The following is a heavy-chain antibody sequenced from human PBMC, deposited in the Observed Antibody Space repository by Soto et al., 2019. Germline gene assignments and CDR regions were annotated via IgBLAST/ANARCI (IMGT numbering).Heavy chain of an antibody. CDR1: GDSIRSGGYY. CDR3: AREITMKGWFDP. V-gene: IGHV4-31*03. Sequence: QVQLQESGPGLVKPSETLSVTCTVSGDSIRSGGYYWSWIRQHPGKGLEWIGYIYYSGSTYNNPSLKSRVDISVDTSKNQLSLKLSSVTAADTAIYYCAREITMKGWFDPWGQGTMVTVSS. J-gene: IGHJ5*02. CDR2: IYYSGST. D-gene: IGHD3-22*01.